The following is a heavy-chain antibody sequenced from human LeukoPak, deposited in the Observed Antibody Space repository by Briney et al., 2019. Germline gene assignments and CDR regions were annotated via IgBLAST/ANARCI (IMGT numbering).Heavy chain of an antibody. D-gene: IGHD4-17*01. CDR1: GFTFSTYA. Sequence: GRSLRLSCAPSGFTFSTYAMHWVRQAPGKGLEWVGFIRSKAYGGTTEYAASVKGRFTISRDDSKSIAYLQMNSLKTEDTAVYYCTRVDTNDYGDQLFDYWGQGTLVTVSS. J-gene: IGHJ4*02. V-gene: IGHV3-49*04. CDR2: IRSKAYGGTT. CDR3: TRVDTNDYGDQLFDY.